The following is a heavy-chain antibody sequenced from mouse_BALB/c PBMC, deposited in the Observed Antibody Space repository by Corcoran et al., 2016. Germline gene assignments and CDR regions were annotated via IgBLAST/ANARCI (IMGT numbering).Heavy chain of an antibody. CDR1: GFNIKDTY. D-gene: IGHD3-1*01. Sequence: EVQLQQSGAELVKPGASVKLSCTASGFNIKDTYMHWVKQRPEQGLEWIGRIDPANGNTKYDPKFQGKATITADTSSNTAYLQLRSLTTEDTAGYYCARSARATGPWFAYWGQGTLVTVSA. J-gene: IGHJ3*01. CDR2: IDPANGNT. V-gene: IGHV14-3*02. CDR3: ARSARATGPWFAY.